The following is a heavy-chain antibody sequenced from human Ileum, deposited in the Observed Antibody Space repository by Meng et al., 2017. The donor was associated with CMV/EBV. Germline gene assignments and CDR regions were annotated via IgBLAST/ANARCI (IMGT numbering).Heavy chain of an antibody. CDR2: FYTSVTT. V-gene: IGHV4-4*07. CDR3: ARNYGSGNWNFFHY. Sequence: HVLLQDPDPGMVRPAQTLSLTCYVSGCSRLNSCCSVNRQPAGKRLGWIAHFYTSVTTNYNPSLKSRVTMSVYTSRNQFSLKLTSVTAADTAVYYCARNYGSGNWNFFHYWGQGTLVTVSS. CDR1: GCSRLNSC. D-gene: IGHD3-10*01. J-gene: IGHJ4*02.